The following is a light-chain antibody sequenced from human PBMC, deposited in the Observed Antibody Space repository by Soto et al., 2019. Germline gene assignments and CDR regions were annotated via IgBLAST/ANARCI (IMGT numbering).Light chain of an antibody. Sequence: DIQMTQSPSTLSASVGDRVTITCRATQGISNWLAWYQQIPGKAPKLLIYDASSLESGVPSRFSGSGSGTEFTLTISSLQPDDFASYYCQQYNSYPRTFGQGTKVDIK. J-gene: IGKJ1*01. CDR2: DAS. CDR3: QQYNSYPRT. V-gene: IGKV1-5*01. CDR1: QGISNW.